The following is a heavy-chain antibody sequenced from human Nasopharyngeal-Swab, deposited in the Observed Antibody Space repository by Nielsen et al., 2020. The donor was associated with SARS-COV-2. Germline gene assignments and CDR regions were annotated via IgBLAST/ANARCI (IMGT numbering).Heavy chain of an antibody. Sequence: GGSLRLSCAASGFTFSSHWMHWVRQAPGEGLVWVSRISEDGSITTYADSVKGRFTISRDNAKNTLFLQMHSLRADDTAIYYCASQLGHPDSWGQGTLVTVSS. D-gene: IGHD2-2*01. V-gene: IGHV3-74*01. CDR2: ISEDGSIT. CDR1: GFTFSSHW. CDR3: ASQLGHPDS. J-gene: IGHJ4*02.